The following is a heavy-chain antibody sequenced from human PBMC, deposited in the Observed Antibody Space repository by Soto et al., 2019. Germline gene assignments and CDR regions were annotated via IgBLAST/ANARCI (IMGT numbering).Heavy chain of an antibody. Sequence: GGSLRLSCAVSGFSFTNYEMNWVRQAPGKGLEWIAYIGLSGDTIYYADSVKGRFTISRDHAKNSLELQLNSLRADDTALYYCARESFSASPNFFDYWGRGTQGTVSS. J-gene: IGHJ4*02. V-gene: IGHV3-48*03. CDR1: GFSFTNYE. D-gene: IGHD2-8*01. CDR3: ARESFSASPNFFDY. CDR2: IGLSGDTI.